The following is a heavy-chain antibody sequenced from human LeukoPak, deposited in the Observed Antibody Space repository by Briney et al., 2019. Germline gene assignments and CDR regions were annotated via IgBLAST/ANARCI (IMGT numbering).Heavy chain of an antibody. J-gene: IGHJ4*02. D-gene: IGHD3-22*01. CDR1: GYTFSSYA. Sequence: HPGGSLRLSCAASGYTFSSYAMSWVRQAPGKGLEWVSAISGSGGSTYYADSVKGRFTISRDNSKNTLYLQMNSLRAEDTAVYYCAKDRYYYDSSGYYRTAYFDYWGQGTLVTVSS. CDR3: AKDRYYYDSSGYYRTAYFDY. CDR2: ISGSGGST. V-gene: IGHV3-23*01.